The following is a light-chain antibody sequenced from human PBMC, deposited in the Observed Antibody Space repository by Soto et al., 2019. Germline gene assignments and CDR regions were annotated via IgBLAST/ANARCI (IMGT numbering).Light chain of an antibody. J-gene: IGKJ1*01. Sequence: EIVMTQSPATLSVSPGEGATLSCRASQSISSNLAWYQQKPGQAPRLVIFDASTRATGIPDRFSGRGSGTDFTLTISSLQPEDFATYFCQQKYRLPRTFGQGTKVDIK. CDR3: QQKYRLPRT. CDR1: QSISSN. CDR2: DAS. V-gene: IGKV3-15*01.